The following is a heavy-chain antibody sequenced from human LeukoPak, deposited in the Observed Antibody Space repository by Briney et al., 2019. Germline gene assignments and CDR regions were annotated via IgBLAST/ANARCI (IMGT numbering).Heavy chain of an antibody. D-gene: IGHD4-17*01. J-gene: IGHJ4*02. V-gene: IGHV3-7*01. CDR3: ARERSLYGDPGGY. CDR1: RFTFSTYW. CDR2: IKQDGSEK. Sequence: GGSLRLSCAASRFTFSTYWMSWVRQAPGKGLEWVANIKQDGSEKYYVDSVKGRFTISRDNAKSSLYLQMNSLTAEDTAVYYCARERSLYGDPGGYWGQGTLVTVSS.